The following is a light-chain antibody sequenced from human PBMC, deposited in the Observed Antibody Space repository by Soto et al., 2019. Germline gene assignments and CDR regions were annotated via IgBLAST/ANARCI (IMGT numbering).Light chain of an antibody. CDR1: QSVSSKS. J-gene: IGKJ3*01. CDR2: GAS. Sequence: ESVLTQSPGTLSLSPGERATLSCRASQSVSSKSLAWYQQKPGQAPRLLIYGASSRATGIPDRFSGSGSGTDFTLTISGLEPEDFAVYYCQQCGPSLLSFGPGTKVDIK. V-gene: IGKV3-20*01. CDR3: QQCGPSLLS.